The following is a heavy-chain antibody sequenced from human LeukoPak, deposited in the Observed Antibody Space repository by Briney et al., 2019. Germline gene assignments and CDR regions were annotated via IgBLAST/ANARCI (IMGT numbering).Heavy chain of an antibody. CDR1: GFTFISYG. D-gene: IGHD2-2*02. J-gene: IGHJ6*03. CDR2: IWYDGSNK. Sequence: GGALRLSCAASGFTFISYGMHWVRQAPGKGLEWVAVIWYDGSNKYYADSVKGRCTISRDNYKNTLYLQMNSMRAEDTAVYYCAKEGVVPAAIRGYYYYYMDVWGKGTTVTVSS. CDR3: AKEGVVPAAIRGYYYYYMDV. V-gene: IGHV3-33*06.